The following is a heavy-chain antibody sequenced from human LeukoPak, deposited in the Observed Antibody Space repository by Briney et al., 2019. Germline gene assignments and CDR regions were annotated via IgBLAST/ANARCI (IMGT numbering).Heavy chain of an antibody. CDR3: ARASSHHIAAAGGSSYYYYGMDV. D-gene: IGHD6-13*01. CDR2: ISAYNGDT. CDR1: GYTFTSYG. V-gene: IGHV1-18*01. J-gene: IGHJ6*02. Sequence: ASVKVSCKASGYTFTSYGISWVRQAPGQGLEWMGWISAYNGDTNYAQKLQGRVTMTTDTSTSTAYMELRSLRADDTAVYYCARASSHHIAAAGGSSYYYYGMDVWGQGTTVTVSS.